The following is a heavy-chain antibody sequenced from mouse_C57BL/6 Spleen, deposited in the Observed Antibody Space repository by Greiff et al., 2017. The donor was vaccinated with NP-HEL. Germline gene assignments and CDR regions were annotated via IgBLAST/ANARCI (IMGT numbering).Heavy chain of an antibody. V-gene: IGHV1-26*01. CDR2: INPNNGGT. CDR3: ARSRRIYAMDY. CDR1: GYTFTDYY. Sequence: EVQLQQSGPELVKPGASVKISCKASGYTFTDYYMNWVKQSHGKSLEWIGDINPNNGGTSYNQKFKGKATLTVDKSSSTAYMELRSLTSEDSAVYYCARSRRIYAMDYWGQGTSVTVSS. J-gene: IGHJ4*01.